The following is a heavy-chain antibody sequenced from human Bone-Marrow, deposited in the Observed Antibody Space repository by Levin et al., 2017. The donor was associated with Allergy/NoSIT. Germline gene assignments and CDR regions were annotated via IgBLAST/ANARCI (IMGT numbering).Heavy chain of an antibody. V-gene: IGHV2-5*01. CDR1: GFSLSTRGVG. CDR2: IYWNDDK. J-gene: IGHJ5*02. Sequence: SGPTLVKPTQTLTLTCTFSGFSLSTRGVGVGWIRQPPGKALEWLAHIYWNDDKRYSPSLTSRLTITKDTSKNQVDLTMTNMDPLDTATYYCAHHLLSREPFDPWGQGTLVTVSS. CDR3: AHHLLSREPFDP. D-gene: IGHD1-14*01.